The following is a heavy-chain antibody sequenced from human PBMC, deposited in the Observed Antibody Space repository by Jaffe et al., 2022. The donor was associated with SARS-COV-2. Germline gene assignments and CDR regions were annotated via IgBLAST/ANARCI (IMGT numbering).Heavy chain of an antibody. V-gene: IGHV3-48*01. Sequence: EVQLVESGGGLVQPGGSLRLSCAVSGFTFSTCTMNWVRQAPGKGLEWVSYISSNSGTIYYADSVKGRFTISRDNAKSTLYLQMNSLTAEDTAVYYCARGQKGAFDIWGQGTMVTVSS. CDR2: ISSNSGTI. CDR3: ARGQKGAFDI. CDR1: GFTFSTCT. J-gene: IGHJ3*02.